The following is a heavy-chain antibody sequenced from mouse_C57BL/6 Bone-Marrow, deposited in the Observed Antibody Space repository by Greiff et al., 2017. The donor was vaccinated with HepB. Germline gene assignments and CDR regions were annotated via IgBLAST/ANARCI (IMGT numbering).Heavy chain of an antibody. D-gene: IGHD1-1*01. CDR2: ISSGGSYT. V-gene: IGHV5-6*01. J-gene: IGHJ1*03. Sequence: EVKLVESGGDLVKPGGSLKLSCAASGFTFSSYGMSWVRQTPDKRLEWVATISSGGSYTYYPDSVKGRFTISRDNAKNTLYLQMSSLKSEDTAMYYCARPSIYYYGSSHYWYFDVWGTGTTVTVSS. CDR3: ARPSIYYYGSSHYWYFDV. CDR1: GFTFSSYG.